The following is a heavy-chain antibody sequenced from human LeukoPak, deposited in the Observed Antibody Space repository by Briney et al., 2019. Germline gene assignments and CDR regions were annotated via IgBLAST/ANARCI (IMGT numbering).Heavy chain of an antibody. CDR2: ISAYNGNT. V-gene: IGHV1-18*01. CDR3: AKARIAAAGTGAFDV. Sequence: GASVKVSCKASGYTFTSYGISWARQAPGQGLEWMGWISAYNGNTNYAQKLQGRVTMTTDTSTSTAYMELRSLRSDDTAVYFCAKARIAAAGTGAFDVWGQGTMVTVSS. D-gene: IGHD6-13*01. J-gene: IGHJ3*01. CDR1: GYTFTSYG.